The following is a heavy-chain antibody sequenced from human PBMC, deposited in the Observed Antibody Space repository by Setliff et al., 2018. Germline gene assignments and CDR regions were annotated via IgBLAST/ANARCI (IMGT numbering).Heavy chain of an antibody. V-gene: IGHV4-34*01. D-gene: IGHD3-16*02. CDR2: INHSGST. CDR3: ARDLYDYVWGTYRYHDAFDI. J-gene: IGHJ3*02. Sequence: SETLSLTCAVYGGSFSGYYWSWVRQPPGKGLEWIGEINHSGSTNYNQSLKSRVTISIDTSKNQFSLKLSSVTAADTAVYYRARDLYDYVWGTYRYHDAFDIWGQGTMVTVSS. CDR1: GGSFSGYY.